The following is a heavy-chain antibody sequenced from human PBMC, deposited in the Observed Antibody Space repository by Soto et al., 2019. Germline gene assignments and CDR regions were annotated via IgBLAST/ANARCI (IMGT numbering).Heavy chain of an antibody. CDR2: IKQDGSEK. CDR1: GFTFGSYW. Sequence: EVHLVESGGGLVQPGGSLRLSCAASGFTFGSYWMTWVRHPPGKGLEWVANIKQDGSEKYYVDSVKGRFTISRDNAKNSLYLQMNSLRAEDTAVYYCARTPRGAVAGTLLVEKFDYWGQGTLVTVSS. V-gene: IGHV3-7*01. J-gene: IGHJ4*02. CDR3: ARTPRGAVAGTLLVEKFDY. D-gene: IGHD6-19*01.